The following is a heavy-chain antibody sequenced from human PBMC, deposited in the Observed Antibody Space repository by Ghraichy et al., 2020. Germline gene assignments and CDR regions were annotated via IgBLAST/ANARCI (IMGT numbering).Heavy chain of an antibody. CDR1: GFSFSTYW. V-gene: IGHV3-7*04. D-gene: IGHD2-21*02. CDR3: ARVVTAIDWYFDL. Sequence: GESLNISCVASGFSFSTYWMSWVRQAPGKGLEWMANIKQDGSEKYYVDSVKGRFSISRDNAKNSLYLQMNSLRGEDTAVYYCARVVTAIDWYFDLWGRGTLVTVSS. J-gene: IGHJ2*01. CDR2: IKQDGSEK.